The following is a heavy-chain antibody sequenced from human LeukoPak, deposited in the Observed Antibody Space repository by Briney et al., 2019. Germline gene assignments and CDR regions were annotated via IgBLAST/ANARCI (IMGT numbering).Heavy chain of an antibody. D-gene: IGHD2-21*02. V-gene: IGHV3-23*01. CDR2: ISGSGGST. CDR3: AKLSVVVVTALYFDY. CDR1: GFTFSSYA. J-gene: IGHJ4*02. Sequence: GGSLRLSCAASGFTFSSYAMSWVRQAPGKGLEWVSAISGSGGSTYYADSVKGRFTISRDNSKNTLYLQMNSLRAEDTAVYYCAKLSVVVVTALYFDYWGQGTLVTVSS.